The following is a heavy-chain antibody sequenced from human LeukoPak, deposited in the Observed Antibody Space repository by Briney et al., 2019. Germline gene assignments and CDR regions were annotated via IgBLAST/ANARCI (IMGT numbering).Heavy chain of an antibody. CDR3: AKGSSYNSGWPDY. V-gene: IGHV3-9*01. CDR1: GFTFDDYA. Sequence: GRSLRLSCAASGFTFDDYAMHWVRQAPGKGLEWVSGISWNSGGIDYADSVKGRFTISRDNAENSLHLQMNSLRAEDTALYYCAKGSSYNSGWPDYWGQGTLVTVSS. CDR2: ISWNSGGI. J-gene: IGHJ4*02. D-gene: IGHD6-19*01.